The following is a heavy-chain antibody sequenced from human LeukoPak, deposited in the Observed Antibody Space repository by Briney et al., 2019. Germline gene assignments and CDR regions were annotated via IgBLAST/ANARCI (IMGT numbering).Heavy chain of an antibody. CDR3: GGGGGCSSTGCSRFDC. Sequence: GESLKISCKGSGYSFTSYWIGWVRQMPGKGLEWMGIIYPGDSDTRYSPSFQGQVTISADNSISTAYLQWSSLKASDTATYYCGGGGGCSSTGCSRFDCGGQGPLAPVS. V-gene: IGHV5-51*01. CDR1: GYSFTSYW. CDR2: IYPGDSDT. D-gene: IGHD2-2*01. J-gene: IGHJ4*02.